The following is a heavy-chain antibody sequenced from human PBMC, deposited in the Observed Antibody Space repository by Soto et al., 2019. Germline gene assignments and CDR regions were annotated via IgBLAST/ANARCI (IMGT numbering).Heavy chain of an antibody. J-gene: IGHJ4*02. CDR2: INPNGGST. CDR1: GYTFTHYY. CDR3: ATSGSTAMAYDY. Sequence: QVQLVQSGAEVKKPGASVKVSCKASGYTFTHYYMHWVRQAPGQGLEWMGIINPNGGSTTYAQRCRAGVTMARDTSTSTVDMEWSSRRSGDSAVYYWATSGSTAMAYDYGGQGTLGTV. V-gene: IGHV1-46*01. D-gene: IGHD5-18*01.